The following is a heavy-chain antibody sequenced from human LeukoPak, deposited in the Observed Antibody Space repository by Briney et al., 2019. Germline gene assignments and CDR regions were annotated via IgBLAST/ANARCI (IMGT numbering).Heavy chain of an antibody. V-gene: IGHV4-34*01. D-gene: IGHD3-10*01. CDR2: INHSGST. J-gene: IGHJ5*02. CDR3: ARGTHYYGSGSYYSHP. CDR1: GGSFSGYY. Sequence: SETLSLTCAVYGGSFSGYYWSWIRQPPGKGLEWIGEINHSGSTNYNPSLKSRVTIPVDTSKNQFSLKLSSVTAADTAVYYCARGTHYYGSGSYYSHPWGQGTLVTVSS.